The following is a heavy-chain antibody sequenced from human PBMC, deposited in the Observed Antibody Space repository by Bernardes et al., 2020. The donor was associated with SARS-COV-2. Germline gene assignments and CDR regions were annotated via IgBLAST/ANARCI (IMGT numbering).Heavy chain of an antibody. J-gene: IGHJ6*02. D-gene: IGHD2-21*02. CDR2: VDHSGGT. CDR1: GDSISSRSYY. V-gene: IGHV4-39*02. CDR3: LVSLPPPGTFPSTEFSSYGLDV. Sequence: SETLSLICTVSGDSISSRSYYWGWIRQAPGKGLEWVATVDHSGGTFYNPSLKSRMTLSVDTSQSHLSLKLTSVTAADTAVYYCLVSLPPPGTFPSTEFSSYGLDVWGQGTTVTVSS.